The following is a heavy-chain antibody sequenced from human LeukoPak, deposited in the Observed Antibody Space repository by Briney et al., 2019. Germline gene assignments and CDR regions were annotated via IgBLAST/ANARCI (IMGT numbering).Heavy chain of an antibody. CDR1: GGSISSSSYY. V-gene: IGHV4-39*07. Sequence: SETLSLTCTVSGGSISSSSYYWGWIRQPPGKGLEWIGSIYYSGSTYYNPSLKSRVTISVDTSKNQFSLKLSSVTAADTAVYYCARDPSGYYYDSSGYSSDYWGQGTLVTVSS. J-gene: IGHJ4*02. CDR3: ARDPSGYYYDSSGYSSDY. CDR2: IYYSGST. D-gene: IGHD3-22*01.